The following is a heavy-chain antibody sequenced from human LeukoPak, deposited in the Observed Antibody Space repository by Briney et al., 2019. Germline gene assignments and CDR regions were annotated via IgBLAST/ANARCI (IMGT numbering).Heavy chain of an antibody. CDR2: IYYSGNT. D-gene: IGHD4-11*01. CDR3: ARASVTYYYYYYMDV. J-gene: IGHJ6*03. V-gene: IGHV4-59*01. Sequence: PSETPSLTCTVSGGSINSYYWTWIRQPPGKGLEWIGDIYYSGNTNYNPSLKSRVTISVDTSKNQFSLKLSSVTAADTAVYYCARASVTYYYYYYMDVWGKGTTVTVSS. CDR1: GGSINSYY.